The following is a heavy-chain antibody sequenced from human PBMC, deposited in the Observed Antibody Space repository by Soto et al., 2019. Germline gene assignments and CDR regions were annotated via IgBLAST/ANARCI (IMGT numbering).Heavy chain of an antibody. CDR3: ARYSGADAFDI. CDR1: GFTFSSYA. V-gene: IGHV3-30-3*01. Sequence: QVQLLESGGGVVQPGRSLRLSCAASGFTFSSYAMHWVRQAPGKGLEWVAVISYDGSNKYYADSVKGRFTISRDNSKNTLYLQMNSLRAEDTAVYYCARYSGADAFDIWGQGTMVTVSS. CDR2: ISYDGSNK. D-gene: IGHD3-10*01. J-gene: IGHJ3*02.